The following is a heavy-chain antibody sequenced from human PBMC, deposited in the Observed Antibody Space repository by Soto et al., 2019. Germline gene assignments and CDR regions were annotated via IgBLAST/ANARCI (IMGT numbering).Heavy chain of an antibody. CDR2: ISYDGSNK. V-gene: IGHV3-30-3*01. J-gene: IGHJ3*02. CDR1: GFTFSSYA. D-gene: IGHD3-22*01. CDR3: ARDRVAYYDSSGYKGGGAFDI. Sequence: GGSLRLSCAASGFTFSSYAMHWVRQAPGKGLEWVAVISYDGSNKYYADSVKGRFTISRDNSKNTLYLQMNSLRAEDTAVYYCARDRVAYYDSSGYKGGGAFDIWGQGTMVTVSS.